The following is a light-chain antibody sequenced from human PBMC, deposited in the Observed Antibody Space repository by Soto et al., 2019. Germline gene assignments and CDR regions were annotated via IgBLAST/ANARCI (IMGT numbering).Light chain of an antibody. Sequence: EVVLTQSPATLSLSLGEVATLSCRASQSVDRDLAWYRQRPGQPPSLLIHGASTRATGVPARLSGSGSETEFALVITSLQSEDFAVYFCHQYNQWPRAFGQGTKVDIK. J-gene: IGKJ1*01. CDR1: QSVDRD. V-gene: IGKV3-15*01. CDR3: HQYNQWPRA. CDR2: GAS.